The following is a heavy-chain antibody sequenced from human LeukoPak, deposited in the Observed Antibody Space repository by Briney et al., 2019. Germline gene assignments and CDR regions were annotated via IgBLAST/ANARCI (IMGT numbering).Heavy chain of an antibody. J-gene: IGHJ3*02. V-gene: IGHV3-9*01. Sequence: GRSLRLSCAASGFTFDDYAMHWVRQAPGKGLEGVSGISWNSGSIVYADSVKGGFTISRDNAKNSLYLQMNSLRAEDTALYYCAKDIFEYSSSSDAFDIWGQGTMVTVSS. CDR1: GFTFDDYA. CDR3: AKDIFEYSSSSDAFDI. D-gene: IGHD6-6*01. CDR2: ISWNSGSI.